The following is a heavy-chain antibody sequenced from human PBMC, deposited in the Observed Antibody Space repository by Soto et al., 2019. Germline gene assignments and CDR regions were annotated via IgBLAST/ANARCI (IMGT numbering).Heavy chain of an antibody. CDR1: GFTFSSYG. J-gene: IGHJ4*02. V-gene: IGHV3-30*18. CDR3: AKDRERQIDY. CDR2: ISYDGSNK. Sequence: GGSLRLSCAASGFTFSSYGMHWVRQAPGKGLEWVAVISYDGSNKYYADSVKGRFTISRDNSKNTLYLQMNSLRAEDTAVYYCAKDRERQIDYWRQGTLVTVSS.